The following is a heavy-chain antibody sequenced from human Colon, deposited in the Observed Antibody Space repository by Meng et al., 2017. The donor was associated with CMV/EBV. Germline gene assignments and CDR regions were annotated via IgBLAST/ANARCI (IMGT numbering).Heavy chain of an antibody. CDR1: GGSFSGYY. J-gene: IGHJ5*01. V-gene: IGHV4-34*01. Sequence: SETLSLTCAVYGGSFSGYYWSWIRQPPGKGLEWIGEINHSGSTNYNPSLKRRVTISVDTPKNQFSLKLSSVTAADTAVYYCARTRLQHNWFDSWGQGTLVTVSS. D-gene: IGHD4-11*01. CDR2: INHSGST. CDR3: ARTRLQHNWFDS.